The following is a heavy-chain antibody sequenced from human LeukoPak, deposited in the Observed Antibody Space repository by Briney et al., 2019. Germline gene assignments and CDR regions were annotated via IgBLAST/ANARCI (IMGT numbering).Heavy chain of an antibody. Sequence: ASETLSLTCTVSGGSISSSSYYWGWIRQPPGKGLEWIGSIYYSGSTYYNPSLKSRVTISVDTSKNQFSLKLSSVTAADTAVYYCARHICKEFWSGYPNWFDPWGQGTLVTVSS. V-gene: IGHV4-39*01. CDR1: GGSISSSSYY. D-gene: IGHD3-3*01. CDR2: IYYSGST. J-gene: IGHJ5*02. CDR3: ARHICKEFWSGYPNWFDP.